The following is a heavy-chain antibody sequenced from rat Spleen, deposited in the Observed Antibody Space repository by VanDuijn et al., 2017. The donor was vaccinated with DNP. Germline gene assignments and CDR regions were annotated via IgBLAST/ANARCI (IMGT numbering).Heavy chain of an antibody. J-gene: IGHJ2*01. V-gene: IGHV4-2*01. D-gene: IGHD1-7*01. CDR3: VRESLGVTH. CDR1: GFNFNDYW. Sequence: EVKLVESGGGLVQPGRSLKLSCAASGFNFNDYWMGWVRQAPGKGLKWIGEINKDSSTIKYSPSLKDQFTISRDNAQNTLYLQMHKLGSEDTAIYYGVRESLGVTHWGQGVLVSVSS. CDR2: INKDSSTI.